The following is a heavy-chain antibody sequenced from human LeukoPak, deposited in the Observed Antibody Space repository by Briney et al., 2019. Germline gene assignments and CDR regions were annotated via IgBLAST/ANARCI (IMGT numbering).Heavy chain of an antibody. Sequence: GGSLRLSCAASGFIFKKYWMNWVSQVPGKGLECLANIKEDGSETYYADSVKGRFTISRDNANNTLFLQMNSLRAEDTAVYYCARPKYSYGSFDYWGQGTLVTVSS. J-gene: IGHJ4*02. D-gene: IGHD5-18*01. CDR2: IKEDGSET. CDR3: ARPKYSYGSFDY. CDR1: GFIFKKYW. V-gene: IGHV3-7*01.